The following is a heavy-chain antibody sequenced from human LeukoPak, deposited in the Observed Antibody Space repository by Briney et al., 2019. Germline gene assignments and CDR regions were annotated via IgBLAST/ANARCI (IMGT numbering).Heavy chain of an antibody. D-gene: IGHD2-15*01. CDR2: IYYSGST. V-gene: IGHV4-59*12. CDR1: GGSISTYY. CDR3: ARDSVVVGIGYYFDY. Sequence: SETLSLTCTVSGGSISTYYWSWIRQPPGKGLEWIGYIYYSGSTNYNPSFKSRVTMSVDTSKNQFSLKLSSVTAADTAVYYCARDSVVVGIGYYFDYWGQGTLVTVSS. J-gene: IGHJ4*02.